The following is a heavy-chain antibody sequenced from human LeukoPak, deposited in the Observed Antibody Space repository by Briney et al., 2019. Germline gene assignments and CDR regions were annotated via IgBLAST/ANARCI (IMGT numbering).Heavy chain of an antibody. CDR2: IRYDGSNK. CDR3: AREYSSGWYPYQYNWFDP. CDR1: GFTFSTYG. Sequence: GGSLRLSCAASGFTFSTYGMYWVRQAPGKGLEWVAFIRYDGSNKYYADSVKGRFTISRDNSKNSLYLQMNSLRAEDTAVYYCAREYSSGWYPYQYNWFDPWGQGTLVTVSS. V-gene: IGHV3-30*02. J-gene: IGHJ5*02. D-gene: IGHD6-19*01.